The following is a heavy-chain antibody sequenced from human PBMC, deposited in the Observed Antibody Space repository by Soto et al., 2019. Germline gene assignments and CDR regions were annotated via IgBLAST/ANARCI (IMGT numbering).Heavy chain of an antibody. J-gene: IGHJ6*02. CDR2: INNSGNII. Sequence: QVQLVESGGGLVKPGGSLRLSCAASGFIFSDYYMNWIRQAPGKGLEWVCDINNSGNIISYADSVKGRFTISRDNAKNSLHLQMNILRAEDTAVYYCVVGMNVWGQGSTVTVSS. CDR3: VVGMNV. V-gene: IGHV3-11*01. CDR1: GFIFSDYY.